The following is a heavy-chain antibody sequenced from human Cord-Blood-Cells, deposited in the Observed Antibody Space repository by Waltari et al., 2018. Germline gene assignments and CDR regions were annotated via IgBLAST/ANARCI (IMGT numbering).Heavy chain of an antibody. D-gene: IGHD6-19*01. J-gene: IGHJ3*02. CDR1: GGSISSSSYY. Sequence: QLQLQESGPGLVKPSETLSLTCTVSGGSISSSSYYWGWIRQPPGKGLEWIGSIYYSGRPYYNPARKRRVTISVDTSKNQFALKLSSVTAADTAVYYCARLVAVAGLGPLDAFDIWGQGTMVTVSS. CDR2: IYYSGRP. V-gene: IGHV4-39*01. CDR3: ARLVAVAGLGPLDAFDI.